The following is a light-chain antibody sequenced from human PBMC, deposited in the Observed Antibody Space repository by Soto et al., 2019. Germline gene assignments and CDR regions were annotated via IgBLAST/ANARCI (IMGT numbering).Light chain of an antibody. J-gene: IGKJ5*01. CDR3: QGRSNWPPIP. CDR1: QSVSSY. V-gene: IGKV3-11*01. CDR2: DAS. Sequence: IVLPMSLCALSLSQGERATLSCRANQSVSSYLVWYQQKPGQAPRLIMYDASNRATGIPARFSGSGSGTDFTLSISSLEPEDFAVYYCQGRSNWPPIPFGQGTRLEIK.